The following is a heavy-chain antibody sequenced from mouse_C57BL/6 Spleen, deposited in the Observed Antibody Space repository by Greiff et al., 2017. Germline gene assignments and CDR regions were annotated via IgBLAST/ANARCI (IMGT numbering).Heavy chain of an antibody. CDR3: ARSDYYGSSSH. D-gene: IGHD1-1*01. J-gene: IGHJ2*01. CDR2: IYPRDGST. CDR1: GYTFTRSD. Sequence: QVQLQQSGPELVTPGASVKLSCKASGYTFTRSDITWVKQRPGPGLEWIGWIYPRDGSTKYTEKFKGKATLTVDTSSSTAYMERHSLTSEDSAVYFCARSDYYGSSSHWGQGTTLTVSS. V-gene: IGHV1-85*01.